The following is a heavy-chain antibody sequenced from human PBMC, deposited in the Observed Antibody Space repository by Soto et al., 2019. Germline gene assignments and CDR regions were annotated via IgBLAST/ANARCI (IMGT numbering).Heavy chain of an antibody. Sequence: VQLQEPGPGLVKPSQTLSLTCSVSGDSISSGGYYWSRIRQHPGKGLDWIGYIDYSGSTYYNSSLKSRLTISADMSKNQFSLKLRSVTAADTAVYYCARVTPAAGTPYWGQGTLVTVSS. D-gene: IGHD6-13*01. CDR1: GDSISSGGYY. CDR3: ARVTPAAGTPY. CDR2: IDYSGST. J-gene: IGHJ4*02. V-gene: IGHV4-31*03.